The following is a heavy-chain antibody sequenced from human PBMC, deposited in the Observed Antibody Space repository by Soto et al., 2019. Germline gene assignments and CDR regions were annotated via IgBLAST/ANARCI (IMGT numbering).Heavy chain of an antibody. CDR1: GFTFSSYS. Sequence: LRLSCAASGFTFSSYSMNWVRQAPGKGLEWVSYISSSSSTIYYADSVKGRFTISRDNAKNSLYLQMNSLRDEETVVYYCGRERVPAAKRGYYYGMNVWGQGPTVTFSS. CDR2: ISSSSSTI. V-gene: IGHV3-48*02. CDR3: GRERVPAAKRGYYYGMNV. J-gene: IGHJ6*02. D-gene: IGHD2-2*01.